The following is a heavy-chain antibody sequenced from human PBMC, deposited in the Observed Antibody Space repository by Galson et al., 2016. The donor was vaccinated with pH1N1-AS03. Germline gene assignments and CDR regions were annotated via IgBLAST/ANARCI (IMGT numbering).Heavy chain of an antibody. V-gene: IGHV3-7*01. CDR1: GFTFNSYW. CDR3: ANPRASGTTMVTRLDY. CDR2: INQDGSEK. J-gene: IGHJ4*02. Sequence: SLRLSCAASGFTFNSYWMSWVRQAPGKGPEWVAHINQDGSEKYYADSVKGRFTVSRDNFKNTLYLQMNGLRAEDTAIYYCANPRASGTTMVTRLDYWGQGILVTVSS. D-gene: IGHD5-18*01.